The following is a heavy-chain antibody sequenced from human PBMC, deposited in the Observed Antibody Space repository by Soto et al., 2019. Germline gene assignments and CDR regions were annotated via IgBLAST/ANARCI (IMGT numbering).Heavy chain of an antibody. CDR1: GGTFSSYT. J-gene: IGHJ6*02. CDR3: ARQYYYDSSGYYRNPYYGMDV. D-gene: IGHD3-22*01. Sequence: SVKVSCKASGGTFSSYTISWVRQAPGQGLEWMGRIIPILGIANYAQKFQGRVTITADKSTSTAYMELSSLKASDTAMYYCARQYYYDSSGYYRNPYYGMDVWGQGTTVTVSS. V-gene: IGHV1-69*02. CDR2: IIPILGIA.